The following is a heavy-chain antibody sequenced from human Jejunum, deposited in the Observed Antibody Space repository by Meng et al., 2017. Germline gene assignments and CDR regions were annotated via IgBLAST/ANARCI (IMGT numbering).Heavy chain of an antibody. D-gene: IGHD5-24*01. CDR1: GYNFFTYG. Sequence: ASVKVSCKPSGYNFFTYGISWVRQAPGQGLEWMGWISPYNSNTNYAQKLQDRVTLTVAKTTNTAYMELKYLTSDATGVYYCARDGLEKVFYGLDVWGLGTTVTVSS. CDR2: ISPYNSNT. V-gene: IGHV1-18*01. J-gene: IGHJ6*02. CDR3: ARDGLEKVFYGLDV.